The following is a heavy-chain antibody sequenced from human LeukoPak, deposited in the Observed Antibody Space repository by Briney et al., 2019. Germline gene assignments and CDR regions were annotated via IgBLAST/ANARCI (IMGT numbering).Heavy chain of an antibody. CDR1: EFTFSSYS. Sequence: PGGSLRLSCAASEFTFSSYSMNWVRQAPGKGLEWVSYISSSSSTIYYADSVRGRFTISRDNSKTTLYLQMNSLRTEDTAVYYCAKGGEMGTIRGYFDYLGQGTLVTVSS. J-gene: IGHJ4*02. CDR2: ISSSSSTI. CDR3: AKGGEMGTIRGYFDY. D-gene: IGHD5-24*01. V-gene: IGHV3-48*01.